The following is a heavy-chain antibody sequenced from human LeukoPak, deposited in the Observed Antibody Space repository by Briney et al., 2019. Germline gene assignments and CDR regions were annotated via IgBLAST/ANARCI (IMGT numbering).Heavy chain of an antibody. Sequence: GGSLRLSCAASGFTFSGTWMHWVRQPPGKGLVWVARITSDGISTTYAESVKGRFTISRDNAKNTLYLQMNSLRAEDTAVYYCARRIQLWSTGYYYYYMDVWGKGTTVTISS. CDR3: ARRIQLWSTGYYYYYMDV. D-gene: IGHD5-18*01. J-gene: IGHJ6*03. CDR1: GFTFSGTW. V-gene: IGHV3-74*03. CDR2: ITSDGIST.